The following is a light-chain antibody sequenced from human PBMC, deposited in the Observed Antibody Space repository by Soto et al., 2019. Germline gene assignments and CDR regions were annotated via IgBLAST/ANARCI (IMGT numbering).Light chain of an antibody. CDR1: SSDIGTYNF. Sequence: QSALTQPASVSGSPGQSITISCTGTSSDIGTYNFVSWYQQHPGKAPKLMLYDVNIRPSGVYNRFSGSKSGNTASLTISGLQAEDDADYYCTSWTTSTTMIFGGGTKGTVL. CDR3: TSWTTSTTMI. J-gene: IGLJ2*01. V-gene: IGLV2-14*03. CDR2: DVN.